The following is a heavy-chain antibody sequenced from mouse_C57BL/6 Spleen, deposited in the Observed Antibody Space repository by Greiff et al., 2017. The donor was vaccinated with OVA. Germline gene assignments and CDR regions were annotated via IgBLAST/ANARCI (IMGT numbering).Heavy chain of an antibody. CDR3: ARIYYYGSKAMDY. CDR1: GFTFSDYY. D-gene: IGHD1-1*01. V-gene: IGHV5-16*01. J-gene: IGHJ4*01. Sequence: DVQLQESEGGLVQPGSSLKLSCTASGFTFSDYYMAWVRQVPEKGLEWVANINYDGSSTYYLDSLKSRFIISRDNAKNILYLQMSSLKSEDTATYYCARIYYYGSKAMDYWGQGTSVTVSS. CDR2: INYDGSST.